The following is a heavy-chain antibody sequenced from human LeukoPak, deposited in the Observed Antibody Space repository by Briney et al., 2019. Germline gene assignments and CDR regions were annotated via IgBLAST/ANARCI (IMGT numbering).Heavy chain of an antibody. CDR1: GGSISSGDYY. D-gene: IGHD2-8*01. CDR3: ARDVYCTNGVCKDY. J-gene: IGHJ4*02. CDR2: IYYSGST. Sequence: SETLSLTCTVSGGSISSGDYYWSWIRQPPGKGLEWIGYIYYSGSTYYNPSLKSRVTISVDTSKNQFSLKLSSVTAADTVVYYCARDVYCTNGVCKDYWGQGTLVTVSS. V-gene: IGHV4-30-4*01.